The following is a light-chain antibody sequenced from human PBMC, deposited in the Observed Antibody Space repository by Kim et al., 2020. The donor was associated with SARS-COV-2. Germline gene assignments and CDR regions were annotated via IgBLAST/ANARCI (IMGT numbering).Light chain of an antibody. J-gene: IGKJ4*01. V-gene: IGKV3D-15*01. CDR1: QSVSSY. CDR3: QQYNNWPLT. CDR2: DAS. Sequence: EIVLTQSPATLSLSPGERATLSCRASQSVSSYLAWYQQKPGQAPRLVISDASTRATGIPARFSGSGSGTEFTLTISSLQSEDIAVYYCQQYNNWPLTFGGGTKVDIK.